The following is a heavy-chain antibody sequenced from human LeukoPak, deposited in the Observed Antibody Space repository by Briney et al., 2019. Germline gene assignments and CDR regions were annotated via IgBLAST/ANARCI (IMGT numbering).Heavy chain of an antibody. J-gene: IGHJ5*02. CDR3: ARDPYVSGSYGWLDP. V-gene: IGHV1-2*06. CDR2: INPNSGDT. Sequence: ASVKVSCKASGYTFTGYYIHWVRQAPGQGLEWMGRINPNSGDTNYAQKFQGRVTMTRDTSISAAYMELSNLSSDDTAVYYCARDPYVSGSYGWLDPWGQGTLVTVSS. D-gene: IGHD3-10*01. CDR1: GYTFTGYY.